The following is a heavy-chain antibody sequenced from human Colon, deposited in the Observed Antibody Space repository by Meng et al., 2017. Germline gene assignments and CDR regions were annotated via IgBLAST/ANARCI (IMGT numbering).Heavy chain of an antibody. CDR3: ARLYGSGSYYKGWFDP. Sequence: VQLVQSGPGVKKAGSSVKVSCKASGGTFSSYAISWVRQAPGQGLEWMGGIIPIFGTANYEQKFQGRVTITTDESTSTAYMELSSLRSEDTAVYYCARLYGSGSYYKGWFDPWGQGTLVTVSS. CDR2: IIPIFGTA. CDR1: GGTFSSYA. V-gene: IGHV1-69*05. J-gene: IGHJ5*02. D-gene: IGHD3-10*01.